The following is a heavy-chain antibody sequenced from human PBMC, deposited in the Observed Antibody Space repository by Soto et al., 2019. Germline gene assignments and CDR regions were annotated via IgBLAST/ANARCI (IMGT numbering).Heavy chain of an antibody. CDR1: GFTFDDYA. J-gene: IGHJ4*02. Sequence: EVQLVESGGGLVQPGRSLRLSCAASGFTFDDYAMHWVRQAPGKGLEWVSGISWNSGSIGYADSVKGRFTISRDNAKNSLYLQMNSLRAEDTALYYCAKDIRDGSHPLWGQGTLVTVSS. CDR3: AKDIRDGSHPL. V-gene: IGHV3-9*01. D-gene: IGHD1-26*01. CDR2: ISWNSGSI.